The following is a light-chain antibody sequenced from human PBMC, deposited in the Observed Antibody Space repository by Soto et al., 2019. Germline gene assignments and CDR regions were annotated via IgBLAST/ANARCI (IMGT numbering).Light chain of an antibody. V-gene: IGKV1-5*03. CDR1: QTISTW. CDR2: KAS. Sequence: DIQRTQPPSTLSASLGDRVTITCRASQTISTWLAWYQQKPGKAPNLLIYKASSLESGVPPRFSGSGSGTEFTLTISSLQPDDFATYYCQQYHSYSWTFGQGTKVDIK. CDR3: QQYHSYSWT. J-gene: IGKJ1*01.